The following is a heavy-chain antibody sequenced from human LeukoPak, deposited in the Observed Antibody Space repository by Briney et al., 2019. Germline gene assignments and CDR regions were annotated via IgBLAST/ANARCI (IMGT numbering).Heavy chain of an antibody. V-gene: IGHV4-39*01. Sequence: ASETLSLTRTVSGGSISSSSYYWGWIRQPPGKGLEWIASIYYSGSTYYNPSLKSRVTTSVDTSRNQFSLKLNSVTAADTAVYYCVGHLPYSNYCNYWGQGTLVTVSS. J-gene: IGHJ4*02. CDR1: GGSISSSSYY. D-gene: IGHD4-11*01. CDR3: VGHLPYSNYCNY. CDR2: IYYSGST.